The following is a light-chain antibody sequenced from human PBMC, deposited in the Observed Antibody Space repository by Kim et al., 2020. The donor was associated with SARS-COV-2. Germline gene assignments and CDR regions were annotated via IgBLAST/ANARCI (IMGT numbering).Light chain of an antibody. CDR3: HQCSQWPIT. CDR1: QSVTTS. CDR2: DVS. J-gene: IGKJ5*01. V-gene: IGKV3-11*01. Sequence: EVVLTQSPGTLSLSPGDRATLSCRASQSVTTSLGWYQQKPGQAPRLLIYDVSNRATGIPARFSGSGSGTDFTLTISSLEPEDFAVYYCHQCSQWPITFGQGTRLEIK.